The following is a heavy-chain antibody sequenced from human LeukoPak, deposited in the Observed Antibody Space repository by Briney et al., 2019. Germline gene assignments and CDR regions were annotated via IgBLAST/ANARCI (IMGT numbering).Heavy chain of an antibody. D-gene: IGHD5/OR15-5a*01. CDR3: SRALRYGVHDY. Sequence: SETLSLTCVASGYSFSSGDFWGCIRPPPGKRVEWIGSIYHSGSTYYTHSVKSRLTISVDTSKNKLYLKLNCLSADDTAIYYCSRALRYGVHDYWGQGTLVTVSS. V-gene: IGHV4-38-2*01. CDR2: IYHSGST. CDR1: GYSFSSGDF. J-gene: IGHJ4*02.